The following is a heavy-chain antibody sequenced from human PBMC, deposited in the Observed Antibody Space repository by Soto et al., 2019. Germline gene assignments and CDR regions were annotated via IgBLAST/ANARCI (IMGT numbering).Heavy chain of an antibody. D-gene: IGHD3-10*01. CDR3: ARGRFELLWFGELLRFDY. Sequence: SETLSLTSAVYGGSFSGSYWSWSRQPPGKGQDSTGEIKHSASTNYNPSLKSRVTISVDTSKNQFSLKLSSVTAADTAVYYCARGRFELLWFGELLRFDYWGQGTLVTVSS. J-gene: IGHJ4*02. V-gene: IGHV4-34*01. CDR1: GGSFSGSY. CDR2: IKHSAST.